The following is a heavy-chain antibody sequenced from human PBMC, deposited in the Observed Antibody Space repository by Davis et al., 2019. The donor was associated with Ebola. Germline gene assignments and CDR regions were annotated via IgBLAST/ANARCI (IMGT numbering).Heavy chain of an antibody. CDR3: AILIGGYSYGQVDY. Sequence: GESLKISCQGSGYSFTSYWISWVRQLPGKGLEWMGRIDPSDSYTNYSPSFQGHVTISADKSISTAYLQWSSLKASDTAMYYCAILIGGYSYGQVDYWGQGTLVTVSS. J-gene: IGHJ4*02. D-gene: IGHD5-18*01. V-gene: IGHV5-10-1*01. CDR1: GYSFTSYW. CDR2: IDPSDSYT.